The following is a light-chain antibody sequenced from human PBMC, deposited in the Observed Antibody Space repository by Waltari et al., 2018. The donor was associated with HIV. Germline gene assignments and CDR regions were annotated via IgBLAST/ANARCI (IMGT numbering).Light chain of an antibody. CDR3: QQSYSTPRT. CDR1: QGISSY. J-gene: IGKJ1*01. Sequence: DIQMTQSPSSLSASVGDRVTITCRASQGISSYLNWYQQKPGKAPKLLIYAASSLQSGVPSRFSGSGSGTDFTLTISSLQPEDFATYYCQQSYSTPRTFGQGTKGEIK. V-gene: IGKV1-39*01. CDR2: AAS.